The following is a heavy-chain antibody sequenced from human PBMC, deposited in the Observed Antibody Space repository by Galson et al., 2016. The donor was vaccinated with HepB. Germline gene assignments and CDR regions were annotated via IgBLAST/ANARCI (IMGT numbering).Heavy chain of an antibody. Sequence: SLRLSCAASGITFSSCWMHWVRQVPGKGLVWVSRIKGDGTGMFYADSVRGRFTISRDNAKNTLYLQMSSLRVDDTSVYYCATGLGDYGDPFEYWGQGTLVTVSS. CDR3: ATGLGDYGDPFEY. V-gene: IGHV3-74*01. CDR1: GITFSSCW. J-gene: IGHJ4*02. CDR2: IKGDGTGM. D-gene: IGHD4/OR15-4a*01.